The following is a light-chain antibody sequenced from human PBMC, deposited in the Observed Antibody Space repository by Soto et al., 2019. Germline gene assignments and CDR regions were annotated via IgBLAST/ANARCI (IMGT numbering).Light chain of an antibody. V-gene: IGKV3-20*01. CDR3: QHYGSSPLT. CDR1: QSVSSSH. CDR2: GAS. Sequence: EIVLTQSPGTLSLSPGERATLSCRASQSVSSSHLAWYQQKPGQAPRLFMYGASNRATGIPDRFSGSGSGKDFTLSISRLEPEDFAVYYCQHYGSSPLTFGQGTKLEIK. J-gene: IGKJ2*01.